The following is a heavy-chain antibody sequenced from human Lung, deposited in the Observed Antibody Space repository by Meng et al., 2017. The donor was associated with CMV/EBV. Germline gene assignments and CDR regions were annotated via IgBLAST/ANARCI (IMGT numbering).Heavy chain of an antibody. CDR2: IPHRGSS. CDR1: GDSIPNHNW. Sequence: QVQLQESGPAMVEPSGTLAPPWAVSGDSIPNHNWWAWVRQPPGNGLEWIGEIPHRGSSAYNPSLKSRVSMSIDKSKNQFSLKLTSVTAADTAVYHCLRGSGGSVWGQGTLVTVSS. J-gene: IGHJ1*01. D-gene: IGHD3-10*01. CDR3: LRGSGGSV. V-gene: IGHV4-4*02.